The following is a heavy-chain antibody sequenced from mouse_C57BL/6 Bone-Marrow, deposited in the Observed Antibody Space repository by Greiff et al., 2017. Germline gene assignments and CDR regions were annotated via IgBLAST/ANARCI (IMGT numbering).Heavy chain of an antibody. D-gene: IGHD4-1*01. V-gene: IGHV1-55*01. CDR3: ARSGPLGRSFDY. Sequence: QVQLQQPGAELVKPGASVKMSCKASGYTFTSYWITWVKQSPGQGLEWIGDIYPTSGRTNYNEKFTSKAILTVDTSSNTAYMQLSCLTSEDSSVLYCARSGPLGRSFDYWGQGTTLTVSS. CDR1: GYTFTSYW. J-gene: IGHJ2*01. CDR2: IYPTSGRT.